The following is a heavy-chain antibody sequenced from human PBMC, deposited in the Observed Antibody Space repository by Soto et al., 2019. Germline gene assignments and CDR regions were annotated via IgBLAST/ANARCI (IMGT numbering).Heavy chain of an antibody. Sequence: SETLSLTCTVSGGSIRSGDNYWSWIRQPPGKGLEWIGNIYDSGSTYYNPSLKSRVTISVDTSKNQFSLKLSSVTAADTAVYYCARGSPYYDRSHYYSSTFDSWGQGTLVTVYS. V-gene: IGHV4-30-4*01. D-gene: IGHD3-22*01. CDR3: ARGSPYYDRSHYYSSTFDS. J-gene: IGHJ5*01. CDR2: IYDSGST. CDR1: GGSIRSGDNY.